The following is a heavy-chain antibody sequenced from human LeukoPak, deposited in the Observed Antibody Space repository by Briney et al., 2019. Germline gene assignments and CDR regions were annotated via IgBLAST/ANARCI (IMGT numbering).Heavy chain of an antibody. Sequence: PGGSLRLSCAASGFTFSSYSMNWVRQAPGKGLEWVSSISSSSSYIYYADSVKGRFTISRDNAKNSLYLQMNSLRAEDTAVYYCARGPITMVRGVTPEAFDYWGQGTLVTVSS. D-gene: IGHD3-10*01. CDR3: ARGPITMVRGVTPEAFDY. J-gene: IGHJ4*02. V-gene: IGHV3-21*01. CDR2: ISSSSSYI. CDR1: GFTFSSYS.